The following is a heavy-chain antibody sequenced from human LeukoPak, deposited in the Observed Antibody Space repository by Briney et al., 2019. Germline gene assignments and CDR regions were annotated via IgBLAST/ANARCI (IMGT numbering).Heavy chain of an antibody. D-gene: IGHD1-1*01. CDR2: IYPGDSDT. CDR3: ARLIGWNDRGNFDY. V-gene: IGHV5-51*01. CDR1: GYSFTSYW. Sequence: GASPKISCKGSGYSFTSYWIGWVRQLPGKGLEWMGIIYPGDSDTRYSPSFQGQVTISADKSISTAYLQWSSLKASDTAMYYCARLIGWNDRGNFDYWGQGTLVTVSS. J-gene: IGHJ4*02.